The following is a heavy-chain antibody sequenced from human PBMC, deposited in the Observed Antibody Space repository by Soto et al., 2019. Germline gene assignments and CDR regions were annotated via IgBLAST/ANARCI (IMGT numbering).Heavy chain of an antibody. Sequence: GGSLRLSCAASGFTVSREYMTWVRQAPGKGLEWVSLIQSGGTTYYADSVKGRFTISRDTSENTLHLQMDSLRVEDTAVYYCARDDVLCDGGRCYGIPLGVWGKGTTVTVSS. CDR2: IQSGGTT. CDR1: GFTVSREY. D-gene: IGHD2-15*01. V-gene: IGHV3-66*01. CDR3: ARDDVLCDGGRCYGIPLGV. J-gene: IGHJ6*04.